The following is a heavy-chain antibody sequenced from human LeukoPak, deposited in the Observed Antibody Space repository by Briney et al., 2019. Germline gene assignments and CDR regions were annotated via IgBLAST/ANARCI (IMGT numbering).Heavy chain of an antibody. CDR1: GFTFSSYG. J-gene: IGHJ4*02. CDR3: AKDDNYYGSGSYYN. Sequence: PGGSLRLSCAASGFTFSSYGMHWVRQAPGKGLEWVAVISYDGSNKYYADSVKGRFTISRDNSKNTLYLQMNSLRAEDTAVYYCAKDDNYYGSGSYYNWGQGTLVTVSS. CDR2: ISYDGSNK. D-gene: IGHD3-10*01. V-gene: IGHV3-30*18.